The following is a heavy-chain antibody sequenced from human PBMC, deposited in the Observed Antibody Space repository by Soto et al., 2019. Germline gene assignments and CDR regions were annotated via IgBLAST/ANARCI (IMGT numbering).Heavy chain of an antibody. J-gene: IGHJ5*02. Sequence: QMQLQESGPGLVKPSETLSLTCSVSGGSVSSGTYYWSWIRQPPGKRLEWIGHIHYSGTTIYNPSLKSRVTISVDRSQEQFSLKLSSVTAADTAIYYCARDSPATMDLFDPWGQGTLVTVSS. CDR1: GGSVSSGTYY. V-gene: IGHV4-61*01. CDR3: ARDSPATMDLFDP. D-gene: IGHD2-15*01. CDR2: IHYSGTT.